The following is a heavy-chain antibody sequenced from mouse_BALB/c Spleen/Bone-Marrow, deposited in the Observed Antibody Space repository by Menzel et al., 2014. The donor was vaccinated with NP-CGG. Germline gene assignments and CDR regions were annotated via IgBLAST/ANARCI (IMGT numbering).Heavy chain of an antibody. D-gene: IGHD2-4*01. CDR3: TRKGALITHYYAMDY. CDR1: GFTFSSFG. CDR2: ISSGSSTI. V-gene: IGHV5-17*02. J-gene: IGHJ4*01. Sequence: DVQLVESGGGLVQPGVSRKLSCAASGFTFSSFGMHWVRQAPEKGLEWVAYISSGSSTIYYADTVKGRFTISRDNPKNTLFLQMTSLRSEDTAMYYCTRKGALITHYYAMDYWGQGTSVTVSS.